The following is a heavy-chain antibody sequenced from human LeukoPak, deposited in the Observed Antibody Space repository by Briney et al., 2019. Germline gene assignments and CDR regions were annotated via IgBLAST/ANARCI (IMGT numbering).Heavy chain of an antibody. D-gene: IGHD2-15*01. CDR3: VRGYSFGPYGMDV. J-gene: IGHJ6*02. CDR2: ISDSGGST. Sequence: GGSLRLSCSASGFPFSSYAMHWVRQASGKGLEYVSAISDSGGSTYYADPVKGRFTISRDNSKNTLYLQMSSLRAEDTAVYFCVRGYSFGPYGMDVWGQGTTVTVSS. CDR1: GFPFSSYA. V-gene: IGHV3-64D*09.